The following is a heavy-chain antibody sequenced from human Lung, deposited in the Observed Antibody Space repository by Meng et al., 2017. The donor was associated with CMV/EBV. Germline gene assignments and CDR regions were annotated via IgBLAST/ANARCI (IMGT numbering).Heavy chain of an antibody. Sequence: QARLQEAGPGLVKPSQTLSLTCTVSGGSISSGGFYWSWIRQHPGKGLEWIGYIYYSGSTYYNPSLRSRVAISIDTSKNQFSLKLTSVTAADTAVYFCARTNYGDYNWFDPWGQGTLVTVSS. CDR1: GGSISSGGFY. CDR3: ARTNYGDYNWFDP. V-gene: IGHV4-31*03. CDR2: IYYSGST. J-gene: IGHJ5*02. D-gene: IGHD4-17*01.